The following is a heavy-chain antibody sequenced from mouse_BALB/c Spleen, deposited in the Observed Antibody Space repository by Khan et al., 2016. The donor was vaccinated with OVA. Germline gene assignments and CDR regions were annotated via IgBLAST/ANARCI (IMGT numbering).Heavy chain of an antibody. Sequence: QIQLVQSGPELKKPGETVKISCKASGYTFTNYGMNWVKQAPGKDLKWMGWINTNTGEPTYAEEFKGRFAFSLDTSASTASLQINNLKNEDTATYCCAREITSLFDPWGQGTTLTVSS. CDR1: GYTFTNYG. CDR3: AREITSLFDP. J-gene: IGHJ2*01. V-gene: IGHV9-3*02. CDR2: INTNTGEP. D-gene: IGHD1-1*01.